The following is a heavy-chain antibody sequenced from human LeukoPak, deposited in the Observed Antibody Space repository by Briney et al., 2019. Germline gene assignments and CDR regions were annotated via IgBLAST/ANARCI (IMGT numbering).Heavy chain of an antibody. V-gene: IGHV3-53*01. D-gene: IGHD1-26*01. CDR2: LYTGGGT. J-gene: IGHJ6*03. CDR3: ARDPYSGTYYMDV. Sequence: GGSLRLSCAASGFSVRTTYMSWVRQTPGKGLEWVSVLYTGGGTDHADSVKGRFTISRDNAKNSLFLQLNSLRAEDTAVYYCARDPYSGTYYMDVWGKGTTVTVSS. CDR1: GFSVRTTY.